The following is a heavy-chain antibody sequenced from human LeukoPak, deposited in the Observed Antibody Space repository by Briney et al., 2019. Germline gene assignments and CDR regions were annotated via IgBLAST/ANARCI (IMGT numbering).Heavy chain of an antibody. CDR1: GGSISSSSYY. CDR2: IYYSGST. CDR3: ARDAVSGWYNWFDP. V-gene: IGHV4-39*07. J-gene: IGHJ5*02. D-gene: IGHD6-19*01. Sequence: SETLSLTCTVSGGSISSSSYYWGWIRQPPGKGLEWIGSIYYSGSTYYNPSLKSRVTISVDTSKNQFSLKLSSVTAADTAVYYCARDAVSGWYNWFDPWGQETLVTVSS.